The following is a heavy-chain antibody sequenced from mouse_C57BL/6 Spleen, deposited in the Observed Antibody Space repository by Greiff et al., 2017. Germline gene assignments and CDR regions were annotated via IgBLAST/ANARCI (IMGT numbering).Heavy chain of an antibody. CDR2: IDPSDSYT. V-gene: IGHV1-69*01. Sequence: VQLQQPGAELVMPGASVKLSCKASGYTFTSYWMHWVKQRPGQGLEWIGEIDPSDSYTNYNQKFKGKSTLTVDKSSSTAYMQLSSLTSEDSAVYYCASSGHYWYFGVWGTGTTVTVSS. D-gene: IGHD3-2*02. CDR1: GYTFTSYW. J-gene: IGHJ1*03. CDR3: ASSGHYWYFGV.